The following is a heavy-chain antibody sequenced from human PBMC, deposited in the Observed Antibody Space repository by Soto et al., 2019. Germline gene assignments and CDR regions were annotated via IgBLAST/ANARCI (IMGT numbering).Heavy chain of an antibody. CDR1: GFTFSSYA. CDR2: IGESGTPT. CDR3: ARYIPGVRYYGMDV. Sequence: PGGSLRLSCAASGFTFSSYAVKWVRQAPGKGLEWVSLIGESGTPTYYADSVRGRFTISRDNSGNTLFLEMYSLRAEDTAVYYCARYIPGVRYYGMDVWGQGTTVTVSS. J-gene: IGHJ6*02. V-gene: IGHV3-23*01. D-gene: IGHD2-2*01.